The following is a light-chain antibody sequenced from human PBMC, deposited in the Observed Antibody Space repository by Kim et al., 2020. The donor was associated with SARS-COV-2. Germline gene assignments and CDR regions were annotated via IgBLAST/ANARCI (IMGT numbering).Light chain of an antibody. CDR3: QQYNNWPHT. Sequence: VAPGERATLSCRAGQSVSSNLAWYQQKPGQAPRLLIYGASTRATGIPARFSGSGSGKELTLTISSLQSEDFAVYYCQQYNNWPHTFGQGTRLEIK. V-gene: IGKV3-15*01. J-gene: IGKJ5*01. CDR2: GAS. CDR1: QSVSSN.